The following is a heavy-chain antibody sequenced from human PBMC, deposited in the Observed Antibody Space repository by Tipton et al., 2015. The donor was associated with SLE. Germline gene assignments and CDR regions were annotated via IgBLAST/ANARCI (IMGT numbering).Heavy chain of an antibody. Sequence: TLSLTCTASGGSISSGSYYWSWIRQPAGKGLEWIGHIYTSGSTNYNPSLKSRVTISVDTSKNQFSLKLSSVTAADTAVYYCARGLGWSGLGYWGQGTLVTVSS. CDR3: ARGLGWSGLGY. CDR2: IYTSGST. J-gene: IGHJ4*02. CDR1: GGSISSGSYY. D-gene: IGHD3-3*01. V-gene: IGHV4-61*09.